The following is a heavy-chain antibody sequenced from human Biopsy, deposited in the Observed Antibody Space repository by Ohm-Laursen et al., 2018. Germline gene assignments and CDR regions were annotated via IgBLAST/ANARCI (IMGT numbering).Heavy chain of an antibody. CDR3: ARDPLNGHKHFDY. Sequence: SVKVSCKTSSYTFTDYNIHWMRQAPGQGLEWLGYVNCKTGATNYAQKFQGTVTMTRDTSISTAYLALGSLRSADTAIYYCARDPLNGHKHFDYWGQGSLVTVSS. D-gene: IGHD2-8*01. V-gene: IGHV1-2*02. CDR1: SYTFTDYN. CDR2: VNCKTGAT. J-gene: IGHJ4*02.